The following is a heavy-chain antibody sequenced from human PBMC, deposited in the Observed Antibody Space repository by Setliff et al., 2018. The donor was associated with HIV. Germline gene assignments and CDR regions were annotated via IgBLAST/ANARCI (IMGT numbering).Heavy chain of an antibody. CDR1: GFTFSAYA. CDR3: AKATGSATSPRGSFDY. CDR2: ISGSGGST. J-gene: IGHJ4*02. Sequence: GGSLRLSCAASGFTFSAYAMTWVRQAPGKGLEWVSVISGSGGSTYYADSVQGRFTISRDNSKNTLYLQMNSLRAEDTAVYYCAKATGSATSPRGSFDYLGRGTLVTVSS. V-gene: IGHV3-23*01. D-gene: IGHD3-16*01.